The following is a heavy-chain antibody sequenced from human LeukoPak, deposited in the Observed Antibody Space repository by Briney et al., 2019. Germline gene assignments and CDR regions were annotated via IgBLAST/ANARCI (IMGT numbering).Heavy chain of an antibody. J-gene: IGHJ4*02. CDR2: IYYSGST. CDR1: GGSLSSSSYY. V-gene: IGHV4-39*01. CDR3: TRGSYDVLTGYSTLGEY. D-gene: IGHD3-9*01. Sequence: SETLSLTCTVSGGSLSSSSYYWGWVRQPPGKGLEWIGCIYYSGSTYSNPSLKSRLTISLDTSQRQFSLRLSSVTAADTALYYCTRGSYDVLTGYSTLGEYWGQGTLVTVSS.